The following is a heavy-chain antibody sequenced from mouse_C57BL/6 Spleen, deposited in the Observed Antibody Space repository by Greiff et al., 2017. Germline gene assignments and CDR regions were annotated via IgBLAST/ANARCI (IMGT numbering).Heavy chain of an antibody. CDR2: LNPNNGGT. D-gene: IGHD1-1*01. J-gene: IGHJ2*01. V-gene: IGHV1-26*01. Sequence: EVQLQQSGPELVKPGASVKISCKASGYTFTDYYMNWVKQSHGKSLEWIGDLNPNNGGTSYNQKFKGKATLTVDKSSSTAYMELRSLTSEDSAVYYCARGITTVAHFDYWGQGTTLTVSS. CDR1: GYTFTDYY. CDR3: ARGITTVAHFDY.